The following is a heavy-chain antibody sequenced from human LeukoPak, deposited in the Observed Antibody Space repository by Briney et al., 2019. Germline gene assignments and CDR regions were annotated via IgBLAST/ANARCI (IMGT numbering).Heavy chain of an antibody. V-gene: IGHV1-69*13. J-gene: IGHJ5*02. Sequence: GASVKVSCKASGGTFSSYAISWVRQAPGQGLEWMGGIIPIFGTANYAQKFQGRVTITADESTSTAYMELSSLRSEDTAVYYCARENSTALTVGARVWFDPWGQGTLVTVSS. CDR2: IIPIFGTA. D-gene: IGHD1-26*01. CDR3: ARENSTALTVGARVWFDP. CDR1: GGTFSSYA.